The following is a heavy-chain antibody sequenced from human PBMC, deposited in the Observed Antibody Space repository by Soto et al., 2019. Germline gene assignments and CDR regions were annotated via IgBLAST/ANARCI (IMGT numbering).Heavy chain of an antibody. CDR1: GGSISSYY. D-gene: IGHD3-10*02. CDR3: ARDVLPHY. J-gene: IGHJ4*02. V-gene: IGHV4-59*01. Sequence: SETLCVTCTFSGGSISSYYWSWIRQPPGKGLEWIGYIYYSGSTNYNPSLKSRVTISVDTSKNQFSLNLSSVTAADTAVYYCARDVLPHYWGQGTLVTGSS. CDR2: IYYSGST.